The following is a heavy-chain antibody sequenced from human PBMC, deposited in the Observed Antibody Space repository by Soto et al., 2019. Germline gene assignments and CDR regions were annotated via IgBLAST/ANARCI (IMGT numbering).Heavy chain of an antibody. CDR2: INAGNGNT. D-gene: IGHD3-22*01. CDR1: GYTFTSYA. V-gene: IGHV1-3*01. CDR3: ANQMIVVVNESLDY. Sequence: QVQLVQSGAEVKKPGASVKVSCKASGYTFTSYAMHWVRQAPGQRLEWIGWINAGNGNTKYSQKFQGRVTITRDTSASTAYMELSSLRSEDTAVYYCANQMIVVVNESLDYWGQGTLVTVSS. J-gene: IGHJ4*02.